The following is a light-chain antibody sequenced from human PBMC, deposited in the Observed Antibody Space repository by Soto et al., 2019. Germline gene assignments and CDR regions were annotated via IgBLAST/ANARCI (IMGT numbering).Light chain of an antibody. CDR3: SSYTSSSTLSTYV. Sequence: QSVLTQPASVSWSPGQSITISCTGTSSDVGVYNYVSWYQHHPGKAPKLMIYDVSNRPSGVSNRFSGSKSGNTASLIISGLQAEDEADYYCSSYTSSSTLSTYVFGTGTKVTVL. J-gene: IGLJ1*01. CDR1: SSDVGVYNY. V-gene: IGLV2-14*03. CDR2: DVS.